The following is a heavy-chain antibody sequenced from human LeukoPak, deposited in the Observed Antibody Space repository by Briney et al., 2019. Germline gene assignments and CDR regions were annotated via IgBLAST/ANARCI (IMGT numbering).Heavy chain of an antibody. CDR3: TTDPEYSGSYLHDY. CDR2: IRSKTDDGTT. D-gene: IGHD1-26*01. J-gene: IGHJ4*02. CDR1: GFTFSNAW. Sequence: GGSLRLSCAASGFTFSNAWMSWVRQAPGKGLEWVGRIRSKTDDGTTDYAAPVKGRFTISRDDSKNTLYLQMNSLKTEDTAVYYCTTDPEYSGSYLHDYWGQGTLVTVSS. V-gene: IGHV3-15*01.